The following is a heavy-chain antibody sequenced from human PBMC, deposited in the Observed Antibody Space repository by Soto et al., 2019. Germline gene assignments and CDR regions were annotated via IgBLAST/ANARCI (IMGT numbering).Heavy chain of an antibody. J-gene: IGHJ4*02. Sequence: EVYLVESGGDLVEPGGSLRLSCEASRFMFSSAWMSWVRQAPGKGLEWVGRIKAKIDGETTDYAEFVQGRFIISRDDSKNTVFLEMNNLKTEDTAVYFCVEGWNDFWGQGTLVTVSS. CDR2: IKAKIDGETT. CDR1: RFMFSSAW. V-gene: IGHV3-15*01. D-gene: IGHD1-1*01. CDR3: VEGWNDF.